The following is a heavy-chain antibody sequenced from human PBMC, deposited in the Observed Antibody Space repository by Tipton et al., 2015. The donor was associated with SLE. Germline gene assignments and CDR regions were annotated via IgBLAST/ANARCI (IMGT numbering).Heavy chain of an antibody. CDR2: IYYSGST. CDR1: GGSISSSSYY. D-gene: IGHD3-10*01. V-gene: IGHV4-39*07. J-gene: IGHJ3*02. CDR3: ARRGLAYYYGSGRALDI. Sequence: TLSLTCTVSGGSISSSSYYWGWIRQPPGKGLEWIGGIYYSGSTYYNPSLKSRVTISVDTSKNQFSLDLTSVTAADTAVYYCARRGLAYYYGSGRALDIWGQGTMVTVSS.